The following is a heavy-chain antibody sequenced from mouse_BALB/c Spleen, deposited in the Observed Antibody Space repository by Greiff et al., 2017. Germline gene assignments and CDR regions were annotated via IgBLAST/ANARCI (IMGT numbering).Heavy chain of an antibody. CDR2: ISSGSSTI. V-gene: IGHV5-17*02. J-gene: IGHJ1*01. Sequence: EVKVVESGGGLVQPGGSRKLSCAASGFTFSSFGVHWVRQAPAKVLEWVAYISSGSSTIYYADTVKGRFTISRDNPKNTLFLQMTSLRSEDTAMYYCARGGNYGYFDVWGAGTTVTVSS. CDR1: GFTFSSFG. D-gene: IGHD2-1*01. CDR3: ARGGNYGYFDV.